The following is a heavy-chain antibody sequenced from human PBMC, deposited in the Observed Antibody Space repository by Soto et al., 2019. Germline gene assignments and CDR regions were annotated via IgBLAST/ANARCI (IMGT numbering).Heavy chain of an antibody. CDR2: IYSGGTT. CDR3: AVDGHSGGGMDV. J-gene: IGHJ6*02. CDR1: GFTVSDKY. D-gene: IGHD5-12*01. V-gene: IGHV3-66*01. Sequence: EVQLVESGGGLVQPGESLSLSCTASGFTVSDKYMSWVRQDRGKGLEWVSVIYSGGTTDYADAVNGRITSSRDNYQNTMYLQMNSLRAEDTAVYSCAVDGHSGGGMDVWGQGTTVTVSS.